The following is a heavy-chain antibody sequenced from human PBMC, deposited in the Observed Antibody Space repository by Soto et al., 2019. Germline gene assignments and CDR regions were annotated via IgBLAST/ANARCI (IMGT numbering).Heavy chain of an antibody. CDR2: IYYSGST. CDR1: GGSISSYY. D-gene: IGHD6-19*01. V-gene: IGHV4-59*01. Sequence: QVQLQESGPGLVKPSETLSLTCTVSGGSISSYYWSWIRQPPGKGLEWIGYIYYSGSTNYNPSLKSRVTISVDTAKNQFSLKPSSLTAADTAVYQSARVRRAVAGPGHFDYWGQGSLVTVSS. J-gene: IGHJ4*02. CDR3: ARVRRAVAGPGHFDY.